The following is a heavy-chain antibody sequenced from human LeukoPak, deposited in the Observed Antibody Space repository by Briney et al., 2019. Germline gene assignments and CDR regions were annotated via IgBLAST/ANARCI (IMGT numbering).Heavy chain of an antibody. Sequence: GGSLRLSCVAPGYTFTGYAMSWVRQAPGKGLEWVSTISGSSTSTYYAHTVKGRVTMPRDNSKNTLYLQMNSLRAEDTAVYYCAKGVLHQVNYYYYMDVWGKGTTVTVSS. J-gene: IGHJ6*03. CDR2: ISGSSTST. CDR3: AKGVLHQVNYYYYMDV. CDR1: GYTFTGYA. D-gene: IGHD3-16*01. V-gene: IGHV3-23*01.